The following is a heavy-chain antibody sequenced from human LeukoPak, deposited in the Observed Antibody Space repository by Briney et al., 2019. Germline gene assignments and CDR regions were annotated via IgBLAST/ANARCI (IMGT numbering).Heavy chain of an antibody. CDR2: IKQDGSEK. V-gene: IGHV3-7*01. D-gene: IGHD6-19*01. Sequence: AGGSLRLSCAASGFTFSSYWMSWVRQSPGKGLEWVANIKQDGSEKYYVDSVKGRFTISRDNAKSSLYLQMNSLRAEDTAVYYCARDRGTAVAERVDYWGQGTLVTVSS. CDR1: GFTFSSYW. J-gene: IGHJ4*02. CDR3: ARDRGTAVAERVDY.